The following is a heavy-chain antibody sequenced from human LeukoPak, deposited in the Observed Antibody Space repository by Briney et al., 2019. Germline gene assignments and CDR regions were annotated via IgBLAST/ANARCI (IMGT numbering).Heavy chain of an antibody. J-gene: IGHJ6*04. CDR2: TYYRSKWYN. CDR1: GDSVSSKNGA. CDR3: ARDFGTTGWHTFDY. V-gene: IGHV6-1*01. Sequence: SQTLSLTCVVSGDSVSSKNGAWNWIRQSPSRGLEWLGRTYYRSKWYNDYAESMEGRMTISQDTSKNQYSLHLNSATPDDTAVYYCARDFGTTGWHTFDYWGKGTTVTVSS. D-gene: IGHD3-9*01.